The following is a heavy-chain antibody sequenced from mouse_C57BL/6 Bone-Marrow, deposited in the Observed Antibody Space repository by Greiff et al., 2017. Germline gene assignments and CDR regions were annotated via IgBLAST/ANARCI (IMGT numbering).Heavy chain of an antibody. D-gene: IGHD4-1*01. V-gene: IGHV5-4*03. CDR1: GFTFSSYA. Sequence: EVKLVASGGGLVKPGGSLKLSCAASGFTFSSYAMSWVRQTPEKRLEWVATISDGGSYTYYPDNVKGRFTISRDNAKNNLYLQMSHLKSEDTAMYYCARANWDFAYWGQGTLVTVSA. CDR2: ISDGGSYT. CDR3: ARANWDFAY. J-gene: IGHJ3*01.